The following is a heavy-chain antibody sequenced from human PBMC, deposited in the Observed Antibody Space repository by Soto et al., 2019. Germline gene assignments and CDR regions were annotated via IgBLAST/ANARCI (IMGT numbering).Heavy chain of an antibody. CDR2: TYYRSKWYN. D-gene: IGHD1-7*01. CDR3: ARTTGSDGWNYFPNWFDP. J-gene: IGHJ5*02. V-gene: IGHV6-1*01. CDR1: GDSVSSNSAA. Sequence: KQSQTLSLTCAISGDSVSSNSAAWNWIRQSPSRGLEWLGRTYYRSKWYNDYAVSVKSRITINPDTSKNQFSLQLNSVTPEDTAVYYCARTTGSDGWNYFPNWFDPWGQGTLVTVSS.